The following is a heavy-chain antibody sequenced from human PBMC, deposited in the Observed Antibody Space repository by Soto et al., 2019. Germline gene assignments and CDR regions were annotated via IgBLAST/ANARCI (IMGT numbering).Heavy chain of an antibody. V-gene: IGHV1-24*01. J-gene: IGHJ4*02. CDR3: ATVCSGGSCYSRRTGSYFDY. CDR1: GYTLTELS. Sequence: ASVKVSCKVSGYTLTELSMHWVRQAPGKGLEWMGGFDPEDGETIYAQKFQGRVTMTEDTSTDTAYMELSSLRSEDTAVYYCATVCSGGSCYSRRTGSYFDYWGQGTLVTVSS. CDR2: FDPEDGET. D-gene: IGHD2-15*01.